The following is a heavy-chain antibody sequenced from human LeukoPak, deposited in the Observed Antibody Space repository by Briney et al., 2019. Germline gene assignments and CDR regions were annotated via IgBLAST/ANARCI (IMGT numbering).Heavy chain of an antibody. J-gene: IGHJ4*02. D-gene: IGHD3-10*01. CDR1: GGSISSGGYS. CDR2: IYHSGST. V-gene: IGHV4-30-2*01. Sequence: PSETLYLTCAVSGGSISSGGYSWSWIRQPPGKGLEWIGYIYHSGSTYYNPSLKSRVTISVDRSKSQSSLKLSSVTAADTAVYYCARGSGYYGSGSLLDFDYWGQGTLVTVSS. CDR3: ARGSGYYGSGSLLDFDY.